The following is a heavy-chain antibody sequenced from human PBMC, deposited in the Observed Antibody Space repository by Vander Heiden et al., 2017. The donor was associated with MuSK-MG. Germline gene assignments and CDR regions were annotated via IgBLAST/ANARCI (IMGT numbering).Heavy chain of an antibody. CDR3: ARDVGGSQVLLWFGELSPYYYYGMDV. D-gene: IGHD3-10*01. CDR2: ISYDGSNK. CDR1: GFTFSSYA. V-gene: IGHV3-30*04. Sequence: QVQLVESGGGVVQPGRSLRLSCAASGFTFSSYAMHWVRQAPGKGLEWVAVISYDGSNKYYADSVKGRFTISRDNSKNTLYLQMNSLRAEDTAVYYCARDVGGSQVLLWFGELSPYYYYGMDVWGQGTTVTVSS. J-gene: IGHJ6*02.